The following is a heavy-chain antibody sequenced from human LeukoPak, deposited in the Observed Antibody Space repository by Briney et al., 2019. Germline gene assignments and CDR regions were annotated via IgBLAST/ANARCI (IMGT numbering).Heavy chain of an antibody. V-gene: IGHV3-21*01. CDR3: ARDAGYSSSWSKPWYYFDY. Sequence: PGGSLRLSCAASGFTFSSHSMNWVRQAPGKGLEWVSSISSSSNYIYYADSVKGRFTISRDNAKNSLYLQMNSLRAEDTAVYYCARDAGYSSSWSKPWYYFDYWGQGTLVTVSS. CDR2: ISSSSNYI. CDR1: GFTFSSHS. J-gene: IGHJ4*02. D-gene: IGHD6-13*01.